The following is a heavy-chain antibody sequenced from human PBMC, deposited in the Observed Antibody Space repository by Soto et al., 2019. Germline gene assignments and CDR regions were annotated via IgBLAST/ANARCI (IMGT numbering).Heavy chain of an antibody. CDR2: IYSGGST. D-gene: IGHD4-17*01. CDR1: GFTVSSNY. J-gene: IGHJ6*03. CDR3: ARGGRNYGYYYYYMDV. Sequence: EVQLVESGGGLVQPGGSLRLSCAASGFTVSSNYMSWVRQAPGKGLEWVSVIYSGGSTYYADSVKGRFTISRDNSKSTLYLQMNSLRAEDTAVYYCARGGRNYGYYYYYMDVWGKGTTVTVSS. V-gene: IGHV3-66*01.